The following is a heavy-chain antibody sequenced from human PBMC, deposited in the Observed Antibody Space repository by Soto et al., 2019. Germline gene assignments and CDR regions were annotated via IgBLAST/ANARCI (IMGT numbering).Heavy chain of an antibody. J-gene: IGHJ6*02. CDR1: GFRFDDYN. V-gene: IGHV3-43*01. CDR2: ITWNGGNT. CDR3: ARETLSFGSALDV. D-gene: IGHD3-3*01. Sequence: GGSLRLSCAASGFRFDDYNIHWVRQAPGKGLEWVSLITWNGGNTYYADSVKGRFTISRDGTTKSVSLQMTSLKTEDTGLYYCARETLSFGSALDVWGQGTTVTVSS.